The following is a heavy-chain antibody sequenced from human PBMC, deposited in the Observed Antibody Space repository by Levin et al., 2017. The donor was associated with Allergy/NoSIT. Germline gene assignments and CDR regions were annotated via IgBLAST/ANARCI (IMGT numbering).Heavy chain of an antibody. CDR2: IRGSDGNT. V-gene: IGHV3-23*01. D-gene: IGHD3-16*02. Sequence: PGGSLRLSCAASRFAFSSYAMNWVRQAPGKGLEWVSAIRGSDGNTYYADSVKGRFTISRDNSKDTLYLQLTSLRAEDTAVYYCAKDHNYDYIWGNYRKSQDGFDIWGQGTMVTVSS. CDR1: RFAFSSYA. J-gene: IGHJ3*02. CDR3: AKDHNYDYIWGNYRKSQDGFDI.